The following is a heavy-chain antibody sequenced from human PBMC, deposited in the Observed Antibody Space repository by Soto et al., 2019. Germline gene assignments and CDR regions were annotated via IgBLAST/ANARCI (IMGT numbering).Heavy chain of an antibody. CDR2: INTGNGNT. V-gene: IGHV1-3*04. CDR3: ARAISGYVT. D-gene: IGHD5-12*01. Sequence: GASVKVSCKASGYTFTSYEINWVRQATGQGLEWMGWINTGNGNTRYSQNFQGRVTLTRDTSASTAYMDLSSLRSEDTSIYYCARAISGYVTWGQGTLVTVS. J-gene: IGHJ5*02. CDR1: GYTFTSYE.